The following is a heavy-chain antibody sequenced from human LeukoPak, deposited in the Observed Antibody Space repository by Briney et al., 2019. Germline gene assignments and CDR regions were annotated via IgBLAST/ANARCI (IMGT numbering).Heavy chain of an antibody. CDR1: GGSISSYY. Sequence: PSETLSLTCTVSGGSISSYYWSWIRQPPGKGLEWIGYIYYSGSTNYNPSLKSRVTISVDTSKNQFSLKLSSVTAADTAVYYCARWDDYEEPGTYAFDIWGQGTMVTVSS. J-gene: IGHJ3*02. CDR2: IYYSGST. D-gene: IGHD4-17*01. V-gene: IGHV4-59*01. CDR3: ARWDDYEEPGTYAFDI.